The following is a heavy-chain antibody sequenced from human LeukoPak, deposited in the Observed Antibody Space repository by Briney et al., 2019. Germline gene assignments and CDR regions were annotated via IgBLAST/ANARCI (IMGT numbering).Heavy chain of an antibody. D-gene: IGHD3-22*01. Sequence: SETLSITCAVYGGSFSGYYWSWIRQPPGKGLEWIGEINHSGSTNYNPSLKSRVTISVDTSKNQFSLKLSSVTAADTAVYYCASFDYDSSGQSDHWGQGTMVTVSS. V-gene: IGHV4-34*01. CDR2: INHSGST. CDR1: GGSFSGYY. J-gene: IGHJ3*01. CDR3: ASFDYDSSGQSDH.